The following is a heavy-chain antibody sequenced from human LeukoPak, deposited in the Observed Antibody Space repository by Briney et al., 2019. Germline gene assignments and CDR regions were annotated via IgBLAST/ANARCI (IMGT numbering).Heavy chain of an antibody. CDR1: VGSISSSSYY. Sequence: PSETLSLTCTVSVGSISSSSYYWGWIRQPPGKGLEWIGSIYYSGSTYYNPSLKSRVTISVDTSKNQFSLKLSSVTAADTAVYYCARQNPLYGDYVFDYWGQGTLVTVSS. CDR2: IYYSGST. CDR3: ARQNPLYGDYVFDY. V-gene: IGHV4-39*01. J-gene: IGHJ4*02. D-gene: IGHD4-17*01.